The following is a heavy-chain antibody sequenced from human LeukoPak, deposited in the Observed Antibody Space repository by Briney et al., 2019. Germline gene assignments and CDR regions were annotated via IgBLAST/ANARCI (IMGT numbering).Heavy chain of an antibody. CDR1: GFIFSSYW. Sequence: GGSLRLSCAASGFIFSSYWMKWARQAPGKGLEWVAEISEDGSEKYYVDSVKGRFTISRDNAKNSLYLQMNSLRAEDTAVYYCTTATRDISFDNWGQGTLVTVSS. D-gene: IGHD2-15*01. V-gene: IGHV3-7*01. J-gene: IGHJ4*02. CDR2: ISEDGSEK. CDR3: TTATRDISFDN.